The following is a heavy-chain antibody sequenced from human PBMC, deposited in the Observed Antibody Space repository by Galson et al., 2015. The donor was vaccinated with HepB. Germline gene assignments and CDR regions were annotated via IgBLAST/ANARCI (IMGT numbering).Heavy chain of an antibody. V-gene: IGHV3-48*01. D-gene: IGHD1-26*01. CDR1: GFPFTTFS. CDR2: ITPRSNGI. CDR3: FTNSWEQVGY. J-gene: IGHJ4*02. Sequence: SLRLSCAASGFPFTTFSMNWVRQAPGQGLEWISYITPRSNGILYADPVRGRFTVSRDNAKNSVYLQMNSLRVEDTAVYFCFTNSWEQVGYWGQGTLVTVSS.